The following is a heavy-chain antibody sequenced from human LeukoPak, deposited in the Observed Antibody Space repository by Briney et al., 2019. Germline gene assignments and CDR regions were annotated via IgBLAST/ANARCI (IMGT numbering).Heavy chain of an antibody. J-gene: IGHJ4*02. CDR2: INPSGGST. D-gene: IGHD5-18*01. Sequence: ASVKVSCKASGGTFSSYAISWVRQAPGQGLEWMGIINPSGGSTSYAQKFQGRVTMTRDTSTSTVYMELSSLRSEDTAVYYCARDLSGYSYGNYFDYWGQGTLVTVSS. CDR3: ARDLSGYSYGNYFDY. V-gene: IGHV1-46*01. CDR1: GGTFSSYA.